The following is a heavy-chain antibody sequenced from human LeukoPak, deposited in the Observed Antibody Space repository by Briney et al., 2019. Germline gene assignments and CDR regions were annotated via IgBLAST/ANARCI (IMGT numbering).Heavy chain of an antibody. V-gene: IGHV3-23*01. J-gene: IGHJ4*02. CDR1: GFTFKNYA. CDR2: ITGSGGTT. D-gene: IGHD3-16*01. CDR3: ASQGEY. Sequence: GGSLRLSCAGSGFTFKNYAVNWVRQAPGKGLEWVAVITGSGGTTYYADSVKGRFTISRDNSKNTLYLEMNSLRAEDTAVYYCASQGEYWGQGTLVTVSS.